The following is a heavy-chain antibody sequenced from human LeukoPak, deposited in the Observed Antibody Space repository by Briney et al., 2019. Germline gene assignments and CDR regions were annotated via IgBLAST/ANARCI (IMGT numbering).Heavy chain of an antibody. D-gene: IGHD2-2*02. V-gene: IGHV3-48*04. Sequence: GGSLRLSCAASGFTFSSYSMNWVRQAPGKGLEWVSYISSSSSTIYYADSVKGRFTISGDNAKNSLYLQMNSLRAEDTAVYYCARDRIVVVPAAIPVYWGQGTLVTVSS. CDR2: ISSSSSTI. CDR3: ARDRIVVVPAAIPVY. J-gene: IGHJ4*02. CDR1: GFTFSSYS.